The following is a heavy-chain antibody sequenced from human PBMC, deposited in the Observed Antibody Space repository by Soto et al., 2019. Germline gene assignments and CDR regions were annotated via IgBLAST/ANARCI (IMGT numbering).Heavy chain of an antibody. CDR2: ISAYNGNT. CDR3: ARDRSIRYFDP. V-gene: IGHV1-18*01. Sequence: ASVKVSCKASGGTFSSYAISWVRQAPGQGLEWMGWISAYNGNTNYAQKLQGRVTMTTDTSTSTAYMELRSLRSDDTAVYYCARDRSIRYFDPWGQGTLVTVSS. CDR1: GGTFSSYA. J-gene: IGHJ5*02. D-gene: IGHD3-9*01.